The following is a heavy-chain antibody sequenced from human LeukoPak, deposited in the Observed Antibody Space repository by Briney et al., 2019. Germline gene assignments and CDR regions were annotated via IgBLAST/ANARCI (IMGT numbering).Heavy chain of an antibody. CDR3: ARASKAGYTAMVPLDY. CDR2: ISYDGSNK. D-gene: IGHD5-18*01. Sequence: GGSLRLSCAASGFTFSSYAMHWVRQAPGKGLEWVEVISYDGSNKYYADSVKGRFTISRDNTKNTLYLQMDSLRAEDTAVYYCARASKAGYTAMVPLDYWGQGTLVTVSS. V-gene: IGHV3-30-3*01. J-gene: IGHJ4*02. CDR1: GFTFSSYA.